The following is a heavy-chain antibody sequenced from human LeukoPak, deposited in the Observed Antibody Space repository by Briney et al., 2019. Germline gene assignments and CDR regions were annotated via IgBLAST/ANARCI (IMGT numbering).Heavy chain of an antibody. V-gene: IGHV1-8*01. D-gene: IGHD6-6*01. J-gene: IGHJ6*03. Sequence: ASVKVSCKASGYTFTSYDINWVRQATGQGLEWMGWMNPNSGNTGYAQKFQGRVTMTRNTSISTAYMELSSLRSEDTAVYYCARGQRSSSAYYYYYYYMDVWGKGTTVIVSS. CDR3: ARGQRSSSAYYYYYYYMDV. CDR2: MNPNSGNT. CDR1: GYTFTSYD.